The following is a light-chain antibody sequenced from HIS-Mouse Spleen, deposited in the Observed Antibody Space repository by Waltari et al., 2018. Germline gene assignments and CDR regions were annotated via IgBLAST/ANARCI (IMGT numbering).Light chain of an antibody. Sequence: QSVLTQPPSASGTPGQRVTISCSGSSSNIGSNTVNWYQQLPGTAPKLLIYSNKQRPSGVTGRFSGSKSGTSASLAISGLQSEDEADYYCAAGDDSLNGHVVFGGGTKLTVL. V-gene: IGLV1-44*01. CDR3: AAGDDSLNGHVV. CDR2: SNK. J-gene: IGLJ2*01. CDR1: SSNIGSNT.